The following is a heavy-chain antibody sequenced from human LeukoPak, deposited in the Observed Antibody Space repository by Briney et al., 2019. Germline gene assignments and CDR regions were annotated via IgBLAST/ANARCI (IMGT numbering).Heavy chain of an antibody. CDR1: GGSISNYY. V-gene: IGHV4-59*01. Sequence: SETLSLTCTVSGGSISNYYWSWIRQSPGKGLEWIAYIYYSGGANYYPSNYNPSLMGRVTISVDTPKNQISLTLSSVNAADRAVYYCVRLVVDSRGIKEVAVENWGQGTLVTVSS. J-gene: IGHJ4*02. D-gene: IGHD2-21*01. CDR2: IYYSGGANYYPS. CDR3: VRLVVDSRGIKEVAVEN.